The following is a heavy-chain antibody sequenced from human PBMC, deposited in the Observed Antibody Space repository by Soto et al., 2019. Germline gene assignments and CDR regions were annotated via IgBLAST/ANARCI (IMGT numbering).Heavy chain of an antibody. V-gene: IGHV1-69*12. D-gene: IGHD3-22*01. CDR2: IIPIFGTA. CDR1: GGTFSSYA. J-gene: IGHJ2*01. Sequence: QVQLVQSGAELKKPGSSVKVSCKASGGTFSSYAISWVRQAPGQGLEWMGGIIPIFGTANYAQKFQGRVTITADESTSQAYMELSSLRSEDTSVYYCAIDVYDSRGYWYFYLWGRGTLVTVSS. CDR3: AIDVYDSRGYWYFYL.